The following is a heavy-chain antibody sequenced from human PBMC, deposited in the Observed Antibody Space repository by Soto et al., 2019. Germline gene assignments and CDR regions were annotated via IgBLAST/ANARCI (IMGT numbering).Heavy chain of an antibody. J-gene: IGHJ6*02. D-gene: IGHD3-3*01. V-gene: IGHV4-59*01. CDR2: IYYSGST. CDR3: ARDQITIFGDRSMDV. CDR1: GGSISSYY. Sequence: PSETLSLTCTVSGGSISSYYWSWIRQPPGKGLEWIGYIYYSGSTNYNPSLKSRVTISVDTSKNQFSRKLSSVTAADTAVYYCARDQITIFGDRSMDVWGQGTTVTVSS.